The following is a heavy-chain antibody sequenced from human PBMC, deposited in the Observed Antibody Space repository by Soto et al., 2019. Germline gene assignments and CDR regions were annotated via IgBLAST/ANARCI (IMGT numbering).Heavy chain of an antibody. D-gene: IGHD6-13*01. CDR2: INAGSGNT. CDR1: GYTFTNYA. CDR3: ACEQQLATFQH. J-gene: IGHJ1*01. Sequence: QVQLVQSGAEVKKPGASVKVSCKASGYTFTNYAIHWVRQAPGQRLEWMGWINAGSGNTKYSQRFEGRVSNTRDTSASTAYMEVSSLTSEDTAVYYCACEQQLATFQHWGQGTLVTVSS. V-gene: IGHV1-3*01.